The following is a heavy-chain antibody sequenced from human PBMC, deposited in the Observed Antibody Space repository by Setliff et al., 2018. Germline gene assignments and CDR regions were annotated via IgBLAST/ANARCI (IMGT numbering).Heavy chain of an antibody. D-gene: IGHD1-26*01. CDR3: TREHTPWVGASHHDC. V-gene: IGHV3-74*01. Sequence: SLRLSCAASGFRISFREYWMFWVRQAPGKGLEWVARIDKDGSSTVYADSVKGRFTISRDNVKKMLYLQMDSLRTEDTAVYYCTREHTPWVGASHHDCWGQGTQGTSPQ. CDR2: IDKDGSST. CDR1: GFRISFREYW. J-gene: IGHJ4*02.